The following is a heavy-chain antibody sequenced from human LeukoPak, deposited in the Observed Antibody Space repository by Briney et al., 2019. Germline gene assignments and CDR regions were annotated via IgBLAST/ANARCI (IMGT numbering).Heavy chain of an antibody. CDR1: GGSISSSSYY. D-gene: IGHD3-3*01. J-gene: IGHJ4*02. Sequence: SETLSLTCTVSGGSISSSSYYWSWIRQHPGKGLEWIGYIYYSGSTYYNPSLKSRVTISVDTSKNQFSLKLSSVTAADTAVYYCARDPAYDFWSGYSLPQVWGQGTLVTVSS. CDR3: ARDPAYDFWSGYSLPQV. CDR2: IYYSGST. V-gene: IGHV4-31*03.